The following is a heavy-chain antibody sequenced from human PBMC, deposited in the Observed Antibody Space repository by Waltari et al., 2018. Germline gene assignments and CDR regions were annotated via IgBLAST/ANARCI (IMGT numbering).Heavy chain of an antibody. J-gene: IGHJ5*02. CDR1: GFTFSNYA. D-gene: IGHD2-2*01. CDR2: ILYDGSNK. Sequence: QVQLAQSGGGMVQPGRSLTLSCPAPGFTFSNYAMHWVRQAPGKGLEWVAGILYDGSNKYYADSVKGRLTISRDNSKNTLYLQMNSLRAEDTAVYYCAKDGMPYLWGQGTLVTVSS. V-gene: IGHV3-30*18. CDR3: AKDGMPYL.